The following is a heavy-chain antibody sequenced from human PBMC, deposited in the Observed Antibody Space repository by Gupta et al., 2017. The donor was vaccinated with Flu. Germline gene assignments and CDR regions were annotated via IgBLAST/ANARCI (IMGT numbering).Heavy chain of an antibody. CDR2: YWYNGADK. V-gene: IGHV3-33*07. Sequence: EQLTESGGRIVQPGESLTLTWSPSGLESSKYGIHWVRQAPGKGLEWVAAYWYNGADKYYADSVLGRFTVSRPFAQNPPDYLQMDNLRHEDTGVYYCARDRGFGYGLDAFDLWGQGTVVTVSA. CDR3: ARDRGFGYGLDAFDL. D-gene: IGHD4-17*01. J-gene: IGHJ3*01. CDR1: GLESSKYG.